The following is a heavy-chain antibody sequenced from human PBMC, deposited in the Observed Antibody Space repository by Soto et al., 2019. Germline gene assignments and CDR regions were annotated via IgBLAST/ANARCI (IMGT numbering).Heavy chain of an antibody. J-gene: IGHJ6*02. CDR1: GFTFSDYY. CDR2: ISSSGSST. V-gene: IGHV3-23*01. D-gene: IGHD6-13*01. CDR3: AKGLSMDSSSWYYGMDV. Sequence: GGSLRLSCAASGFTFSDYYMSWIRQAPGKGLEWVSAISSSGSSTYYADSVKGRFTISRDNSKNTLYLQMNSLRAEDTAVYYCAKGLSMDSSSWYYGMDVWGQGTTVTVS.